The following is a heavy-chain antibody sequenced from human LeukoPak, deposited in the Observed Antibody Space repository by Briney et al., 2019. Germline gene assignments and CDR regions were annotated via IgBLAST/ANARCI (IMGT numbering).Heavy chain of an antibody. Sequence: SQTPSLTCTVSGGSISSGSYYWSWIRQPAGKGLEWIGRIYTSGSTNYNPSLKSRVTISVDTSKNQFFLKLSSVTAADTAVYYCARGRYYYYGMDVWGQGTTVTVSS. J-gene: IGHJ6*02. CDR2: IYTSGST. CDR3: ARGRYYYYGMDV. V-gene: IGHV4-61*02. CDR1: GGSISSGSYY.